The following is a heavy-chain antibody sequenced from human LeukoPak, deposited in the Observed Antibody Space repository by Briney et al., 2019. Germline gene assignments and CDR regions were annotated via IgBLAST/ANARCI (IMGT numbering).Heavy chain of an antibody. CDR2: INTNTGNP. D-gene: IGHD3-3*01. CDR1: GYTFTSYD. CDR3: ARVNDFWSGYQNPYYYMDV. Sequence: ASVKVSCKASGYTFTSYDINWVRQATGQGLEWMGWINTNTGNPTYAQGFTGRFVLSLDTSVSTAYLQISSLKAEDTAVYYCARVNDFWSGYQNPYYYMDVWGKGTTVTVSS. V-gene: IGHV7-4-1*02. J-gene: IGHJ6*03.